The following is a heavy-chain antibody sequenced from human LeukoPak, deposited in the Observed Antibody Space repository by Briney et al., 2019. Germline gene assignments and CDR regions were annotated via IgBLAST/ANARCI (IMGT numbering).Heavy chain of an antibody. V-gene: IGHV3-21*01. CDR2: ISSSSSYI. CDR3: ARDLTHYGFWSGYYH. D-gene: IGHD3-3*01. J-gene: IGHJ4*02. Sequence: GGSLRLSCAASGFTFSSYSMNWVRQAPGKGLEWVSSISSSSSYIYYADSVKGRFTISRDNAKNSLYLQMNSLRAEDTAVYYCARDLTHYGFWSGYYHWGQGTLVTVSS. CDR1: GFTFSSYS.